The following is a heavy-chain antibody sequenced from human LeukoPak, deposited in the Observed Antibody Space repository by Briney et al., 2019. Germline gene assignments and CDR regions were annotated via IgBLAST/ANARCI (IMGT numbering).Heavy chain of an antibody. D-gene: IGHD6-13*01. CDR3: AIDLPTRTEQQLVRSYYYYGMDV. J-gene: IGHJ6*02. CDR2: ISAYNGNT. V-gene: IGHV1-18*01. Sequence: GASVKVSCKASGYTFTSYGISWVRQAPGQGREWMGWISAYNGNTNYAQKLQGRVTMTTDTSTSTAYMELRSLRSDDTAVYYCAIDLPTRTEQQLVRSYYYYGMDVWGQGTTVTVSS. CDR1: GYTFTSYG.